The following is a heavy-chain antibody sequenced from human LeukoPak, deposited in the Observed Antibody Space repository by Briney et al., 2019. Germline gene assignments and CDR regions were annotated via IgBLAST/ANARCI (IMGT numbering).Heavy chain of an antibody. Sequence: ASVTVSCKASGYTFTSYGISWVRQAPGQGLEWMGWISAYNCDTNYAQKLQGRVTMTTDTPTSTAYMELRSLRFDDTAVYDCARTGGYYDFWSVLFDYWGQGTLVTVSS. D-gene: IGHD3-3*01. CDR2: ISAYNCDT. J-gene: IGHJ4*02. CDR3: ARTGGYYDFWSVLFDY. CDR1: GYTFTSYG. V-gene: IGHV1-18*01.